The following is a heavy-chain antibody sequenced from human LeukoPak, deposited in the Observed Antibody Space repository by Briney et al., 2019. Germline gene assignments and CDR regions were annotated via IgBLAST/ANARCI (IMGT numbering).Heavy chain of an antibody. CDR3: ARVRVGARLGGSHY. J-gene: IGHJ4*02. CDR1: GGTFSSYA. D-gene: IGHD1-26*01. CDR2: IIPILGIA. Sequence: ASVKVSCKASGGTFSSYAISWVRQAPGQGLEWMGRIIPILGIANYAQKFQGRVTITVDKSTSTAYMELSSLRSEDTAVYYCARVRVGARLGGSHYWGQGTLVTVSS. V-gene: IGHV1-69*04.